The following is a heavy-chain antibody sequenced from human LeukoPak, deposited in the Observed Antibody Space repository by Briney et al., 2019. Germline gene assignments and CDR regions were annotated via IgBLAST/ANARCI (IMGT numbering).Heavy chain of an antibody. D-gene: IGHD2-2*01. CDR3: ARGSSTRFYCSSTSCYQGTFDY. CDR2: ISSSSSYI. Sequence: PGGSLRLSCAASGFTFSSYSMNSVRQAPGKGLEWVSSISSSSSYIYYADSVKGRFTISRGNAKNSLYLQMNSLRAEDTAVYYCARGSSTRFYCSSTSCYQGTFDYWGQGTLVTVSS. CDR1: GFTFSSYS. J-gene: IGHJ4*02. V-gene: IGHV3-21*01.